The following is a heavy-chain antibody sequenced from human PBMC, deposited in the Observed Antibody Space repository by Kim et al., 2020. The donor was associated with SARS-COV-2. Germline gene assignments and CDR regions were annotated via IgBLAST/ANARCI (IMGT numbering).Heavy chain of an antibody. CDR3: ARSASSSWYDYHMDV. D-gene: IGHD6-13*01. CDR2: IYYSGST. CDR1: GGSISSYY. Sequence: SETLSLTCTVSGGSISSYYWSWIRQPPGKGLEWIGYIYYSGSTNYNPSLKSRVTISVDTSKNQFSLKLSSVTAADTAVYYCARSASSSWYDYHMDVWGQG. V-gene: IGHV4-59*01. J-gene: IGHJ6*02.